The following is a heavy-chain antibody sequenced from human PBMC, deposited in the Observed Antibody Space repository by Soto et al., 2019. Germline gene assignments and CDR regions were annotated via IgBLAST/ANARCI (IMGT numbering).Heavy chain of an antibody. CDR1: GGSISSGDYY. Sequence: SETLSLTCTVXGGSISSGDYYWSWIRQPPGKGLEWIGYIYYSGSTYYNPSLKSRVTISVDTSKNQFSLKLSSVTAADTAVYYCARSLGDYHPYWYFDLWGRGTLVTVS. CDR2: IYYSGST. V-gene: IGHV4-30-4*01. D-gene: IGHD4-17*01. J-gene: IGHJ2*01. CDR3: ARSLGDYHPYWYFDL.